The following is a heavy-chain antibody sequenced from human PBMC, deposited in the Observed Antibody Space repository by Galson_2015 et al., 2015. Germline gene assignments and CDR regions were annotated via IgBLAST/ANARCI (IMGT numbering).Heavy chain of an antibody. D-gene: IGHD6-19*01. Sequence: SLRLSCAASGFTFSSYRMNWVRQAPGKGLEWVSSISSSSSYIYYADSVKGRFTISRDNAKNSLYLQMNSLRAEDTAVYYCARRAGYSSGWVDYWGQGTLVTVSS. CDR1: GFTFSSYR. CDR3: ARRAGYSSGWVDY. J-gene: IGHJ4*02. V-gene: IGHV3-21*01. CDR2: ISSSSSYI.